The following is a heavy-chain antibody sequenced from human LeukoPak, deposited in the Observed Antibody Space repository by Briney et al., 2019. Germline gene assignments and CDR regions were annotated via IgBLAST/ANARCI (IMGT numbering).Heavy chain of an antibody. CDR2: TRVSDNKL. Sequence: PRGSLRLSCAASGFIFSDHPVGWIRQAPGEGLEWLSYTRVSDNKLYYADSVRGRFTISRDNAQTSLYLQMNSLRAEDTAVYYCARRIMCTTGHAFDCCGQGTMVTVSS. CDR3: ARRIMCTTGHAFDC. D-gene: IGHD2/OR15-2a*01. CDR1: GFIFSDHP. J-gene: IGHJ3*01. V-gene: IGHV3-11*01.